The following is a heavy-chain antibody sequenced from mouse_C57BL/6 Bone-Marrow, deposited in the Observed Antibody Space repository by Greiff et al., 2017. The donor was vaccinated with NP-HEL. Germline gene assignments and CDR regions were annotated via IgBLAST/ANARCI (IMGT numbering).Heavy chain of an antibody. CDR3: ARWNPLGY. CDR2: IDPSDSYT. V-gene: IGHV1-59*01. J-gene: IGHJ2*01. CDR1: GYTFTSYW. Sequence: QVQLKQPGAELVRPGTSVKLSCKASGYTFTSYWMHWVKQRPGQGLEWIGVIDPSDSYTNYNQKFKGKATLTVDSSSSTAYMQLSSLTSEDSAVYYCARWNPLGYWGQGTTLTVSS.